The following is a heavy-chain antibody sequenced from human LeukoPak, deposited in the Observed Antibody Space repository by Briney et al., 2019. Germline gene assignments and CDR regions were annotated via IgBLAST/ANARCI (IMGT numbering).Heavy chain of an antibody. CDR2: ISYDGSNK. Sequence: PGGSLRLSCAASGFTFSSYAMHWVRQAPGKGLEWVAVISYDGSNKYYADSVKGRFTISRDNSKNTLYLQMNSLRAEDTAVYYCTRNMSPYSKYYYYGMDVWGQGTTVTVSS. V-gene: IGHV3-30-3*01. CDR3: TRNMSPYSKYYYYGMDV. D-gene: IGHD2-15*01. CDR1: GFTFSSYA. J-gene: IGHJ6*02.